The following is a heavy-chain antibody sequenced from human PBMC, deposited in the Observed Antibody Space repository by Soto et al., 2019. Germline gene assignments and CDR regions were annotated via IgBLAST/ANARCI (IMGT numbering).Heavy chain of an antibody. CDR2: ISAYNDNT. J-gene: IGHJ2*01. D-gene: IGHD3-22*01. CDR3: ARIYYYDSSGYPSTNGYFDL. CDR1: GYAFTSYG. Sequence: QVQLVQSGAEVKKPGASVKVSCKASGYAFTSYGISWVRQAPGQGLEWMGWISAYNDNTNYAQKLQGSVSMITDLSTNTAHLGLRSQKSDDTAVYSCARIYYYDSSGYPSTNGYFDLWGRGTLVTVSS. V-gene: IGHV1-18*01.